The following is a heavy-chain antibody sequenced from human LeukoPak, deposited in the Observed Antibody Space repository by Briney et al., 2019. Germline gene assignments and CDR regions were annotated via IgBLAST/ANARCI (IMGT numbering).Heavy chain of an antibody. CDR2: IYYSGST. V-gene: IGHV4-59*01. J-gene: IGHJ4*02. D-gene: IGHD3-3*01. CDR1: GGSISSYY. Sequence: PSETLSLTRTVSGGSISSYYWSWIRHPPGKGLEWIGYIYYSGSTNYNPSLKSRVTISVDTSTNQFSLKLSSVTAADTAVYYCARGLRFLEWLTQDYWGQGTLVTVSS. CDR3: ARGLRFLEWLTQDY.